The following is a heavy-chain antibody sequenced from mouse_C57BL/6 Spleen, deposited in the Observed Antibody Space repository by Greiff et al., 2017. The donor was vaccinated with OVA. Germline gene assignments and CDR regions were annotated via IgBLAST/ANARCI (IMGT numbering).Heavy chain of an antibody. V-gene: IGHV1-4*01. CDR3: ARGDYGSSYWYFDV. J-gene: IGHJ1*03. D-gene: IGHD1-1*01. CDR2: INPSSGYT. Sequence: QVQLKESGAELARPGASVKMSCKASGYTFTSYTMHWVKQRPGQGLEWIGYINPSSGYTKYNQKFKDKATLTADKSSSTAYMQLSSLTSEYSAVYYCARGDYGSSYWYFDVWGTGTTVTVSS. CDR1: GYTFTSYT.